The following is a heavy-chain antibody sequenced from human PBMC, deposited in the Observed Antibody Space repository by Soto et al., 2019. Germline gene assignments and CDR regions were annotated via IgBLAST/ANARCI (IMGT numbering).Heavy chain of an antibody. D-gene: IGHD4-4*01. CDR1: GYSFTSYW. Sequence: GESLKISCKGSGYSFTSYWISWVRQMPGKGLEWMGRIDPSDSYTNYSPSFQGHVTISADKSISTAYLQWSSLKASDTAMYYCATITYTVTTHYYYYYGMDVWGQGTT. CDR2: IDPSDSYT. V-gene: IGHV5-10-1*01. J-gene: IGHJ6*02. CDR3: ATITYTVTTHYYYYYGMDV.